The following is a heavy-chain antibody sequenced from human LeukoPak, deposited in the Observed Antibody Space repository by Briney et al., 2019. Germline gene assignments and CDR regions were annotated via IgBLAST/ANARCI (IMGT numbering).Heavy chain of an antibody. V-gene: IGHV1-8*01. CDR2: MNPNSGNT. Sequence: ASVKVSCKASGYTFTSYDINWVRQATGQGLEWMGWMNPNSGNTGYAQKLQGRVTMTRNTSISTAYMELSSLRSEDTAVYYCARVGKYYDFWSGYPNWFDPWGQGTLVTVSS. D-gene: IGHD3-3*01. J-gene: IGHJ5*02. CDR3: ARVGKYYDFWSGYPNWFDP. CDR1: GYTFTSYD.